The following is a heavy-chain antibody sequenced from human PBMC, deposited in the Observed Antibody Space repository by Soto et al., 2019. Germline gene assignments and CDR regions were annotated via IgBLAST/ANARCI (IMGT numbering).Heavy chain of an antibody. CDR2: ISDSGDRT. J-gene: IGHJ3*01. Sequence: PVGSLILSCASSGFTLSMSAVNWVRQAPGKGLEWVSYISDSGDRTYYADSVKGRFTISRDRSKNTVSLQMDSLRAEDTAVYYCAKDRGIIVKAGDAFDVWGQGTKVTVSS. CDR1: GFTLSMSA. V-gene: IGHV3-23*01. CDR3: AKDRGIIVKAGDAFDV. D-gene: IGHD3-16*02.